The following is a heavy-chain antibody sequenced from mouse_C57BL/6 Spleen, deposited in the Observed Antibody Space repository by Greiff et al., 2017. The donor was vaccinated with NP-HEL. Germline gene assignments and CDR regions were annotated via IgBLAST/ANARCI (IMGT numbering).Heavy chain of an antibody. CDR3: APEEDGFFAY. V-gene: IGHV1-72*01. CDR2: TDPNSGGT. J-gene: IGHJ3*01. D-gene: IGHD1-1*01. Sequence: QVQLQQPGAELVKPGASVKLSCKASGYTFTSYWLHWVKQRPGRGLEWIGRTDPNSGGTKYNEKFKSKATLTVDKPSSTAYMHLSSLTSEDSAVYYCAPEEDGFFAYWGQGTLGTVSA. CDR1: GYTFTSYW.